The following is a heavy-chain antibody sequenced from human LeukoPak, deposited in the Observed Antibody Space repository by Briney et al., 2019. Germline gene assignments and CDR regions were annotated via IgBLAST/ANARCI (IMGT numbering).Heavy chain of an antibody. CDR3: AKIASENGYKPVDK. V-gene: IGHV3-23*01. CDR2: IGASDGST. J-gene: IGHJ4*02. D-gene: IGHD5-18*01. Sequence: GGSLRLSCAASGFTFSSYEMNWVRQAPGKGLEWVSAIGASDGSTYHADSVKGRFTISRDNSRNTLYLQMNSLRAEDTAVYYCAKIASENGYKPVDKWGQGTLVTVSS. CDR1: GFTFSSYE.